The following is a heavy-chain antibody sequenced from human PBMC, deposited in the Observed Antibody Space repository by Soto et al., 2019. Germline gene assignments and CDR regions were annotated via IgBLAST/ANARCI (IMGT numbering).Heavy chain of an antibody. V-gene: IGHV1-69*13. CDR3: AMWAITAFDI. J-gene: IGHJ3*02. D-gene: IGHD1-20*01. CDR1: GRTFSSYA. Sequence: ASGRVCCKASGRTFSSYAISWVRQAPGQGLEWMGGIIPIFGTANYAQKFQGRVTITADESTSTAYMELSSLRSEDTAVYYCAMWAITAFDIWRPGTIVTVSS. CDR2: IIPIFGTA.